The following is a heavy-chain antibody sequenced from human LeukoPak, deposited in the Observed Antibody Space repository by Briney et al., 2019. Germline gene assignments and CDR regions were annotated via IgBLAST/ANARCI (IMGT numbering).Heavy chain of an antibody. CDR3: ARQRGRYNWNAYYYMDV. D-gene: IGHD1-1*01. J-gene: IGHJ6*03. Sequence: SQTLSLTCAVSGGSISSGGYSWSWIRQPPGKGLEWIGYIYYSGSTYYNPSLKSRVTISVDTSKNQFSLKLSSVTAADTAVYYCARQRGRYNWNAYYYMDVWGKGTTVTVSS. CDR2: IYYSGST. V-gene: IGHV4-30-4*07. CDR1: GGSISSGGYS.